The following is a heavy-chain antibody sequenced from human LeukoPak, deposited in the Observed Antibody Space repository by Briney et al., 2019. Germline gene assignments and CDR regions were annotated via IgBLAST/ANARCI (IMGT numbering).Heavy chain of an antibody. CDR2: ISTHNGNA. CDR3: ARDFGGNLKWFDP. V-gene: IGHV1-18*01. D-gene: IGHD3-10*01. CDR1: GYTFTTDG. Sequence: APVKVSCKASGYTFTTDGISWVRQAPGQGLEWMGWISTHNGNANYAQKLQGRVTMTTDTSTSTAYMELRSLRSDDTAVYYCARDFGGNLKWFDPWGHGTLVTVSS. J-gene: IGHJ5*02.